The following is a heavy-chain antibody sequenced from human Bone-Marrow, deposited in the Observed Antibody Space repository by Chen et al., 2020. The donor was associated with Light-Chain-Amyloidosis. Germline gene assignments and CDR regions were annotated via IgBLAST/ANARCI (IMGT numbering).Heavy chain of an antibody. D-gene: IGHD3-16*02. CDR3: AGDCMRRAGYYYYIEGSIRYTQFWFNP. Sequence: QVQLVQSGAEVKKPGASVKVSCKASVYTFTGHYMHWVRQAPGPGRAWMGWIKPNSGGTNCARKFQGMSTMSRETAIRTAYMEGSKLGTDDTAVDYCAGDCMRRAGYYYYIEGSIRYTQFWFNPWGQGTLVTVSS. J-gene: IGHJ5*02. V-gene: IGHV1-2*02. CDR1: VYTFTGHY. CDR2: IKPNSGGT.